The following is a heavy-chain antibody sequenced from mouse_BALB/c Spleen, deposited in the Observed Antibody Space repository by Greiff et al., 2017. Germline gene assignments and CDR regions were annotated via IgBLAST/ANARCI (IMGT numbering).Heavy chain of an antibody. J-gene: IGHJ3*01. CDR2: IDPSDSYT. D-gene: IGHD2-12*01. Sequence: QVQLQQPGAELVKPGASVKLSCKASGYTFTSYWMHWVKQRPGQGLEWIGEIDPSDSYTNYNQKFKGKATLTVDKSSSTAYMQLSSLTSEDSAVYYCAREGRAYDSWFAYWGQGTLVTVSA. V-gene: IGHV1-69*02. CDR1: GYTFTSYW. CDR3: AREGRAYDSWFAY.